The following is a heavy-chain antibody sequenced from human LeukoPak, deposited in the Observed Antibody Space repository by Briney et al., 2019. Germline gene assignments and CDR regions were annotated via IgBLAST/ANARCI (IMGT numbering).Heavy chain of an antibody. CDR2: ISYDGSNK. Sequence: PGGSLRLSCAASGFTFSSYGMHWVRQAPGKGLEWVAVISYDGSNKYYADSVKGRFTISRDNSKNTLYLQMNSLRAEDTAVYYCAKGRGLVGAFDIWGQGTMVTVSS. D-gene: IGHD6-19*01. J-gene: IGHJ3*02. CDR3: AKGRGLVGAFDI. CDR1: GFTFSSYG. V-gene: IGHV3-30*18.